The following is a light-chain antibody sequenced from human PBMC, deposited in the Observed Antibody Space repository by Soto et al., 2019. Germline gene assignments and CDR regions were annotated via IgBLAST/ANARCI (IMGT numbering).Light chain of an antibody. CDR1: RSDVGGYNY. CDR2: DVS. J-gene: IGLJ2*01. V-gene: IGLV2-14*01. Sequence: QSALTKPASVSGSPGQSITISCTETRSDVGGYNYVSWYQQHPGKAPKLMIYDVSNRPSGVSNHFSGSKSGNTASLTISGLQAEDEADYYYSSHTSSSTLGVFGGGTKLTVL. CDR3: SSHTSSSTLGV.